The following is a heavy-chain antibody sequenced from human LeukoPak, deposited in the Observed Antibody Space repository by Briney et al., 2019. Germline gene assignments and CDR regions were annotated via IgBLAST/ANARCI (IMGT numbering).Heavy chain of an antibody. Sequence: SETLSLTCTVSGYSITNNYYWDWIRQPPGKGLEWIASIYHSGRTYYNPALKSRVTISVDTSKNQFSLNLNSMTAADTAVYYCARDYDSSGYYYVPYYYYYYYMDVWGKGTTVTVSS. CDR1: GYSITNNYY. CDR2: IYHSGRT. D-gene: IGHD3-22*01. CDR3: ARDYDSSGYYYVPYYYYYYYMDV. J-gene: IGHJ6*03. V-gene: IGHV4-38-2*02.